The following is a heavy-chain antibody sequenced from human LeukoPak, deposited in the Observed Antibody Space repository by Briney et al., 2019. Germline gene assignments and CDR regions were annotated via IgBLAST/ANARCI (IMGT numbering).Heavy chain of an antibody. Sequence: PSETLSLTCTVSGGSISSSSYYWGWIRQPPGKGLGWIGSIYYSGSTYYNPSLKSRVTISVDTSKNQFSLKLSSVTAADTAVYHCARIVPQYDFWSGYYSSYYMDVWGKGTTVTVSS. CDR3: ARIVPQYDFWSGYYSSYYMDV. CDR2: IYYSGST. V-gene: IGHV4-39*07. D-gene: IGHD3-3*01. CDR1: GGSISSSSYY. J-gene: IGHJ6*03.